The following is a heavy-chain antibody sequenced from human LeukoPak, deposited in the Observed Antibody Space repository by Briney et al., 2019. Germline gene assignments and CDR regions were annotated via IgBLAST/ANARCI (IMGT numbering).Heavy chain of an antibody. D-gene: IGHD1-26*01. Sequence: GGSLRLSCAASGFTFSSYAMTWVRQAPGKGLEWVSSIYSAGATHYAESVKGRFTISRDNSKNTLYLQMNSLRAEDMAVYYCARIEWERLGRAFDIWGQGTMVTASS. CDR1: GFTFSSYA. CDR2: IYSAGAT. J-gene: IGHJ3*02. CDR3: ARIEWERLGRAFDI. V-gene: IGHV3-53*01.